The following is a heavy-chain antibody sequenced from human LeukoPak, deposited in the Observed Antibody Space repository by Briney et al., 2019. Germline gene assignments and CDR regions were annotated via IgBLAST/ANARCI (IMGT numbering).Heavy chain of an antibody. J-gene: IGHJ4*02. CDR1: GFSFSDSY. D-gene: IGHD5-24*01. Sequence: GGSLRLSCAASGFSFSDSYMCWLRHVPRKGLEWVSYISGSGVTLYYADSVKGRFIISRDNAKNSVYLQMHGLGAADTALYFCARGEKMADYWGQGTLVTVSS. V-gene: IGHV3-11*01. CDR3: ARGEKMADY. CDR2: ISGSGVTL.